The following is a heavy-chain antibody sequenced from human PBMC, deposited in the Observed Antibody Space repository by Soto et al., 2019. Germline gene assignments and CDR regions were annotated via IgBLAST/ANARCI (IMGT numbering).Heavy chain of an antibody. CDR1: GFTFSSYA. CDR3: ATTPPYCSGGSCYDY. D-gene: IGHD2-15*01. Sequence: EVQLLESGGGLVQPGGSLRLSCAASGFTFSSYAMSWVRQAPGKGLEWVSAISGSGGSTYYADSVKGRFTISRDNSKNTLYLQMNSLRAEYTAVYYCATTPPYCSGGSCYDYWGQGTLVTVSS. V-gene: IGHV3-23*01. J-gene: IGHJ4*02. CDR2: ISGSGGST.